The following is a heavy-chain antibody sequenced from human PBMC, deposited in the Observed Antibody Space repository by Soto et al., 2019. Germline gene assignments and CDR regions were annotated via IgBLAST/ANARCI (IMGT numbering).Heavy chain of an antibody. V-gene: IGHV3-23*01. CDR3: ARRAKTATTNWGAFDI. D-gene: IGHD1-7*01. Sequence: EVQLLESGGGLVQPGGSLRLSCAASGFTFSTYVMNWVRQAPGKRLEWVSTISYSADKTFYADSVKGRFTISRDNSRDTLFLQMNSLRADDAALYYCARRAKTATTNWGAFDIWGQGTMVTVSS. CDR2: ISYSADKT. CDR1: GFTFSTYV. J-gene: IGHJ3*02.